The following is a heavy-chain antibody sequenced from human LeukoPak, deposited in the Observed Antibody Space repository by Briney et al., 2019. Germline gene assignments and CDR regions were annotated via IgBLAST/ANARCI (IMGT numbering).Heavy chain of an antibody. J-gene: IGHJ4*02. Sequence: GGSLRLSCAASGFTFSRAWMSWLRQAPGKGLEWVANIKEDGSEDYYADSVKGRFAISRDNAKNSLYLQMNSLRAEDTAMYYCARDADGYEDWGQGTLVTVSS. V-gene: IGHV3-7*01. CDR3: ARDADGYED. CDR2: IKEDGSED. D-gene: IGHD5-18*01. CDR1: GFTFSRAW.